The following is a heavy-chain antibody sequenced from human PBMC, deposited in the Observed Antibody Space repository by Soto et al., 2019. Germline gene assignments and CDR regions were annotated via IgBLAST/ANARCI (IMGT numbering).Heavy chain of an antibody. V-gene: IGHV3-15*01. CDR2: IKSKTDGGTT. CDR3: TTTLTSGWYTGLYSYGIDV. J-gene: IGHJ6*02. D-gene: IGHD6-19*01. CDR1: GFTFSNAW. Sequence: LRLSCAASGFTFSNAWMSWVRQAPGKGLEWVGRIKSKTDGGTTDYAAPVKGRFTISRDDSKNTLYLQMNSLKTEDTAVYYCTTTLTSGWYTGLYSYGIDVWGQGTTVTVSS.